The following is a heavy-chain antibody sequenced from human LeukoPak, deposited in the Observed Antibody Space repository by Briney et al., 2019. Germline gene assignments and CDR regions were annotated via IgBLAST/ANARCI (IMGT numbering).Heavy chain of an antibody. CDR1: GFTFSDYY. CDR3: VRDDDRPDNGLDY. V-gene: IGHV3-11*06. J-gene: IGHJ4*02. D-gene: IGHD3-22*01. CDR2: ISSSSDYI. Sequence: GGSLRLSCAASGFTFSDYYMSWIRQAPGKGLEWVSSISSSSDYIFYADSVKGRFTISRDNSKNTLYLQMNSLRAEDTAVYYCVRDDDRPDNGLDYWGQGTLVTVSS.